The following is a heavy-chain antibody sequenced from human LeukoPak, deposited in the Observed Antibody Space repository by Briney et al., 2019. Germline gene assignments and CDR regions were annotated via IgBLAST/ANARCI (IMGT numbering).Heavy chain of an antibody. Sequence: SETLSLTCTVSGGSISSGSYYWSWSRQPAGKGLEWIGRIYISGSINYNPSLKSRVTISVDTSKNQFSLKLSSVTAADTAVYYCAGAYCGGDCYSGRTFDIWGQGTMVTVSS. CDR2: IYISGSI. D-gene: IGHD2-21*02. CDR1: GGSISSGSYY. J-gene: IGHJ3*02. CDR3: AGAYCGGDCYSGRTFDI. V-gene: IGHV4-61*02.